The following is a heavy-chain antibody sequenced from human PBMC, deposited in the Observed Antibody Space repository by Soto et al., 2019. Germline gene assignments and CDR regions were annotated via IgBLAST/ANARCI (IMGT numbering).Heavy chain of an antibody. CDR2: ISAYNGNT. D-gene: IGHD3-3*01. Sequence: GASVKVSCKASGYTFTSYGISWVRQAPGQGLEWMGWISAYNGNTNYAQKLQGRVTMTTDTSTSTAYMELRSLRSDDTAVYYCARDMGRTRAYYDFWSGYSPGHYYGMDVWGQGTTVTVS. CDR3: ARDMGRTRAYYDFWSGYSPGHYYGMDV. CDR1: GYTFTSYG. J-gene: IGHJ6*02. V-gene: IGHV1-18*04.